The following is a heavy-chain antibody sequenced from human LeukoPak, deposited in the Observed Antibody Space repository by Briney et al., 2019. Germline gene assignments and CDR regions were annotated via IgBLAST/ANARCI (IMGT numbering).Heavy chain of an antibody. D-gene: IGHD3-10*01. Sequence: PGGSLRLSCAASGFTFSSNWMHWVRQAPGKGLVWVSRINEDGSTTNYADSVKGRSTISRDNAKNTLYLQLTSLGAEDTAVYYCVRGGFGHAMDVWGQGTTVTVSS. CDR1: GFTFSSNW. V-gene: IGHV3-74*01. CDR3: VRGGFGHAMDV. CDR2: INEDGSTT. J-gene: IGHJ6*02.